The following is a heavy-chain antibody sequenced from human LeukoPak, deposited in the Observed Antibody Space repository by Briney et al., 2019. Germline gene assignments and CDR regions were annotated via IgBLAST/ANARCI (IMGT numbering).Heavy chain of an antibody. D-gene: IGHD2-21*01. CDR2: ISSSSSYI. CDR3: ASPRRRISILWPQLDY. CDR1: GFTFSSYS. J-gene: IGHJ4*02. Sequence: GGSLRLSCAASGFTFSSYSMNWVRRAPGKGLEWVSSISSSSSYIYYADSVKGRFTISRDNAKKSLSLQMNSLRVEDTALYYCASPRRRISILWPQLDYWGQGTLVTVSS. V-gene: IGHV3-21*01.